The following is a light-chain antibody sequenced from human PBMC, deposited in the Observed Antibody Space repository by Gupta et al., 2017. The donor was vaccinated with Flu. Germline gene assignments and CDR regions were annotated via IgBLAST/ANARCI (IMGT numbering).Light chain of an antibody. CDR3: ETWDSSRSAAV. V-gene: IGLV1-51*01. J-gene: IGLJ3*02. CDR1: STNIGNNY. CDR2: DND. Sequence: QSVLTQPPSVSAAPGQKVTISCSGSSTNIGNNYVSWYQQLPGTAPKLLIYDNDRRPSGTPVRFSGSKSGTSATLGITGLQTGDEAVYHCETWDSSRSAAVFGGGTKLTVL.